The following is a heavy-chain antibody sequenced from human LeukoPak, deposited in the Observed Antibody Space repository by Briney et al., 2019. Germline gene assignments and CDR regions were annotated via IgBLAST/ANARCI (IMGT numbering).Heavy chain of an antibody. V-gene: IGHV4-31*03. CDR3: ARRPLIAVAGTEYFQH. CDR2: IYYSGST. J-gene: IGHJ1*01. Sequence: SETLSLTCTVSGGSISSGGYYWSWIRQHPGKGLEWIGYIYYSGSTYYNPSLKSRVTISVDTSKNQFSPKLSSVTAADTAVYYCARRPLIAVAGTEYFQHWGQGTLVTVSS. D-gene: IGHD6-19*01. CDR1: GGSISSGGYY.